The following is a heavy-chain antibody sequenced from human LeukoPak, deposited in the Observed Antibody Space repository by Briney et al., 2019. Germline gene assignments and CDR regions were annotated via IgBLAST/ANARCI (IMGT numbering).Heavy chain of an antibody. CDR1: RFTFSDYY. CDR3: ARAGETTTYGDPTPVVY. J-gene: IGHJ4*02. CDR2: ITGSSNYT. V-gene: IGHV3-11*05. Sequence: GGSLRLSCAASRFTFSDYYMSWIRQAPGKGLEWVSYITGSSNYTNYADSVKGRFTISRDNAKKSLYLQMNSLRVEDTAAYYCARAGETTTYGDPTPVVYWGQGTLVTVSS. D-gene: IGHD4-17*01.